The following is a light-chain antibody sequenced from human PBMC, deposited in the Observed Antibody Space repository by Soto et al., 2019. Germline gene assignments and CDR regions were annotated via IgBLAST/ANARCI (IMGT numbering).Light chain of an antibody. CDR1: QNVDFY. Sequence: ETVLTQSPATLSLSPGERATLSCRASQNVDFYLAWYQQRPGQAPRLLIYDASNRATGIPARFTGSGSGTDFTLTISSLEPEDFGIYYCQQRKNWPPITFGAGTRVEIK. CDR3: QQRKNWPPIT. V-gene: IGKV3-11*01. J-gene: IGKJ4*01. CDR2: DAS.